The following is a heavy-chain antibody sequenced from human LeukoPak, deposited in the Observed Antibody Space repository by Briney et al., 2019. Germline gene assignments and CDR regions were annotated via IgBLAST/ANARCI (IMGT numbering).Heavy chain of an antibody. J-gene: IGHJ6*03. V-gene: IGHV4-34*01. CDR3: ARGKYSSSWYRAGAYYYYMDV. Sequence: SETLSLTCGVNGGSFSGYYWSWIRQSPGKGLEWIGEISHSGSTNYNPSLKSRVTISVDTSKNQFSLKLSSVTAADTAVYYCARGKYSSSWYRAGAYYYYMDVWGKGTTVTVSS. D-gene: IGHD6-13*01. CDR2: ISHSGST. CDR1: GGSFSGYY.